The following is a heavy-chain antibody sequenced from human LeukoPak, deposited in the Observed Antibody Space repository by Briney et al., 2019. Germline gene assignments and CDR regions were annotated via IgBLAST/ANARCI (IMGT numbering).Heavy chain of an antibody. J-gene: IGHJ4*02. D-gene: IGHD6-13*01. Sequence: GESLKISCKGSGYSFTSYWIGWVRQMPGKGLEWMGIIYPGDSDTRYSPSFQGQVTISADKSISTAYLQWSSLKASDTAMYYCARHAGGSGWYSPVFAVGAFDYWGQGTLVTVSS. V-gene: IGHV5-51*01. CDR3: ARHAGGSGWYSPVFAVGAFDY. CDR1: GYSFTSYW. CDR2: IYPGDSDT.